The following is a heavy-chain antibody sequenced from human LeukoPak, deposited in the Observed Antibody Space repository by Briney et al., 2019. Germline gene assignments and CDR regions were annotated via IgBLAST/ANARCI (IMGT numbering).Heavy chain of an antibody. D-gene: IGHD3-22*01. CDR3: ARFTRGGYYDSSGYYDDYFDY. CDR2: IIPNFGTA. J-gene: IGHJ4*02. Sequence: GASVKVSCKASGGTFSSYAISWVRQAPGQGLEWMGRIIPNFGTANYAQKFQGRVTITTDESTSTAYMELSSLRSEDTAVYYCARFTRGGYYDSSGYYDDYFDYWGQGTLVTVSS. V-gene: IGHV1-69*05. CDR1: GGTFSSYA.